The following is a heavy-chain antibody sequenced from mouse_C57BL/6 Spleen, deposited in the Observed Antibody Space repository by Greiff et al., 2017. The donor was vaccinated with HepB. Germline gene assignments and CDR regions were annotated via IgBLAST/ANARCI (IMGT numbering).Heavy chain of an antibody. Sequence: VQLQQSGPELVKPGDSVKISCKASGYSFTGYFMNWVMQSHGKSLEWIGRINPYNGDTFYNQKFKGKATLTVDKSSSTAHMELRSLTSEDSAVYYCAREETGTLGWFAYWGQGTLVTVSA. CDR3: AREETGTLGWFAY. CDR2: INPYNGDT. D-gene: IGHD4-1*01. V-gene: IGHV1-20*01. CDR1: GYSFTGYF. J-gene: IGHJ3*01.